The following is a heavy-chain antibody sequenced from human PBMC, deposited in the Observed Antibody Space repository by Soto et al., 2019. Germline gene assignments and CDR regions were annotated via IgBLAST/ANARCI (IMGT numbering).Heavy chain of an antibody. Sequence: PSETLSLTCTVSGGSISSYYWSWIRQPPGKGLEWIGYIYYSGSTNYNPSLKSRVTISVDTSKNQFSLKLSSVTAADTAVYYCARGRPYYDFWSGSFPFDYWGQGTLVTVSS. V-gene: IGHV4-59*01. CDR3: ARGRPYYDFWSGSFPFDY. D-gene: IGHD3-3*01. J-gene: IGHJ4*02. CDR2: IYYSGST. CDR1: GGSISSYY.